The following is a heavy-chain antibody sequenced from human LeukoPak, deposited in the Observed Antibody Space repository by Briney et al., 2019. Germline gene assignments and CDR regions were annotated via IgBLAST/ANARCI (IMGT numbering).Heavy chain of an antibody. D-gene: IGHD6-6*01. CDR3: AKIEGSSSYYFDY. CDR2: ISYDGGST. CDR1: GFXFSTYA. V-gene: IGHV3-30*18. J-gene: IGHJ4*02. Sequence: PGRSLRLSCAASGFXFSTYAMHWVRQAPGKGLEWVAIISYDGGSTSYADSVKGRFTISRDNSKNTLYLQMSSLRTEDTAVYYCAKIEGSSSYYFDYWGQGTMVTVSS.